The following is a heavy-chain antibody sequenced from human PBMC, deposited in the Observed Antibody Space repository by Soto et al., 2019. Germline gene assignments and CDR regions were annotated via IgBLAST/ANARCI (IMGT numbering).Heavy chain of an antibody. V-gene: IGHV3-23*03. J-gene: IGHJ4*02. CDR2: IDLSGTTT. Sequence: AVSMRLSCVASGLSFSDYSMSWVRQAPGKGLEWVSFIDLSGTTTYYRDSVKGRFTISKDRSRNTVYLRMNSLRVEDAGIYYSAKDSVPDGIYSFDYWGEGVRVNVSS. CDR3: AKDSVPDGIYSFDY. D-gene: IGHD2-15*01. CDR1: GLSFSDYS.